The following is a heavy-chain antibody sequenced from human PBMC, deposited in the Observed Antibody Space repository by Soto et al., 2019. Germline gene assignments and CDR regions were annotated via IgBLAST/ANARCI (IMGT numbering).Heavy chain of an antibody. CDR1: GFSLSTSGVG. Sequence: QITLKESGPTLVKPTQTLTLTCTFSGFSLSTSGVGVGWIRQPPGKALEWLALIYWDDDKRYSPSLKSRLTITKDTSKHQAVLTMTSMDPVDTATYYCAQTRVGGSRWILFDYWGQGTLVTVSS. CDR3: AQTRVGGSRWILFDY. J-gene: IGHJ4*02. V-gene: IGHV2-5*02. CDR2: IYWDDDK. D-gene: IGHD6-13*01.